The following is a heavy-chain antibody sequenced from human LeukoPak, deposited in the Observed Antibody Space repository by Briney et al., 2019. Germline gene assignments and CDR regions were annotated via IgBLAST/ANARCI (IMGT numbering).Heavy chain of an antibody. D-gene: IGHD6-13*01. J-gene: IGHJ5*02. Sequence: SETLSLTCTVSGGSISSSSYYWGWIRQPPGKGLEWIGSIYYSGSTYYNPSLKSRVTISVDTSKNQFSLKLSSVTAADTAVYYCARHPEDGAAAVGDLDGFDPWGQGTLVTVSS. CDR1: GGSISSSSYY. V-gene: IGHV4-39*01. CDR2: IYYSGST. CDR3: ARHPEDGAAAVGDLDGFDP.